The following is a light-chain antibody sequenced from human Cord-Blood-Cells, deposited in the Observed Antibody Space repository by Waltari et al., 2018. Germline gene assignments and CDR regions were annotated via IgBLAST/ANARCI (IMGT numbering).Light chain of an antibody. J-gene: IGKJ1*01. CDR1: QDISNY. CDR2: DAS. V-gene: IGKV1-33*01. CDR3: QQYDNLPRT. Sequence: DIQMTQSPSSLSASVGDRVTITCQASQDISNYLNWYQQKPGKAPKLLIYDASNLETGVPSRFSGSGSGTDFTFTISSLQPEGIATYYCQQYDNLPRTFCQGTKVEIK.